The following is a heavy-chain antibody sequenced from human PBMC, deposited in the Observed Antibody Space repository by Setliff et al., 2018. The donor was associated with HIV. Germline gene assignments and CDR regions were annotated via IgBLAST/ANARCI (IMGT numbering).Heavy chain of an antibody. D-gene: IGHD3-22*01. V-gene: IGHV4-39*01. CDR3: ARPYDSLYG. Sequence: LSLTCTVSGGSISNSDFYWGWIRQSPGKGLEWIGIIYYRGATYYNPTLQSRVTISADTSKNQFYLKLTSVTAADTAIYYCARPYDSLYGWGQGVLVTSPQ. J-gene: IGHJ4*02. CDR2: IYYRGAT. CDR1: GGSISNSDFY.